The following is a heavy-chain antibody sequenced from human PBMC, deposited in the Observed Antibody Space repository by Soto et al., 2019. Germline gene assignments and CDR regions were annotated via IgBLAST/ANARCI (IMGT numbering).Heavy chain of an antibody. CDR2: TYYRSKWYS. Sequence: SQTLSLTCVISGDSISSNLPSWWCIRPSPSRGLEWLGRTYYRSKWYSYYAQSVKSRITINPDTSKNQFSLHLSSVTPQDTAVYYCARVHHPAYFDDWGQGTPVTVAS. J-gene: IGHJ4*02. CDR1: GDSISSNLPS. V-gene: IGHV6-1*01. CDR3: ARVHHPAYFDD.